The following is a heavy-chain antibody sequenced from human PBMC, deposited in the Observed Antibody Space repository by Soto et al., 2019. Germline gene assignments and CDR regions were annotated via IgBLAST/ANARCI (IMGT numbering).Heavy chain of an antibody. CDR2: VWYDGGNK. D-gene: IGHD5-12*01. Sequence: QVQLVESGGGVVQPGRSLRLSCAASGFTFSSYGMHWVRQAPGKGLEWVALVWYDGGNKYYADSVKGRFTISRDNSKNTLYLQRNSLTDEDTAVYYCVRAAGYSGTNYVYYCGMDVWGQGTTVTVSS. V-gene: IGHV3-33*01. J-gene: IGHJ6*02. CDR1: GFTFSSYG. CDR3: VRAAGYSGTNYVYYCGMDV.